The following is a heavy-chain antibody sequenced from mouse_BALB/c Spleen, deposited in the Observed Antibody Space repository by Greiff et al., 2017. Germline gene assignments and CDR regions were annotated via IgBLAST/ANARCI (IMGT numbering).Heavy chain of an antibody. Sequence: EVNVVESGGGLVQPGGSRKLSCAASGFTFSSFGMHWVRQAPEKGLEWVAYISSGSSTIYYADTVKGRFTISRDNPKNTLFLQMTSLRSEDTAMYYCARNYGNYNYYAMDYWGQGTSVTVSS. J-gene: IGHJ4*01. CDR2: ISSGSSTI. V-gene: IGHV5-17*02. D-gene: IGHD2-1*01. CDR1: GFTFSSFG. CDR3: ARNYGNYNYYAMDY.